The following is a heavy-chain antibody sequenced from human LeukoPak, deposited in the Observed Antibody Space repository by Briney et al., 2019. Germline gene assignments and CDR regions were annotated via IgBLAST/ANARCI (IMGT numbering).Heavy chain of an antibody. CDR3: ARHDITIFGVVIDY. Sequence: PSETLSLTCSVSGGSVSSGTYYETWIRQPPGKGLEWIGYIYYSGSTNYNPSLKSRVTISVDTSKNQFSLKLSSVTAADTAVYYCARHDITIFGVVIDYWGQGTLVTVSS. CDR2: IYYSGST. D-gene: IGHD3-3*01. J-gene: IGHJ4*02. CDR1: GGSVSSGTYY. V-gene: IGHV4-61*01.